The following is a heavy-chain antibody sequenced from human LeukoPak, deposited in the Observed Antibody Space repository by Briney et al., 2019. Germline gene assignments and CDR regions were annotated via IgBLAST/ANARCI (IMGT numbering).Heavy chain of an antibody. CDR2: IYANGAT. Sequence: SETLSLTCTVSGGSMNNYYWYWIRQPAGKGLECIGRIYANGATNYNASLKSRITMSVDTSKTQFSLTLNSVTAADSAVYYCARLYCRGGNCYSYFDSWGRGTLVTVSS. D-gene: IGHD2-15*01. CDR3: ARLYCRGGNCYSYFDS. V-gene: IGHV4-4*07. CDR1: GGSMNNYY. J-gene: IGHJ4*02.